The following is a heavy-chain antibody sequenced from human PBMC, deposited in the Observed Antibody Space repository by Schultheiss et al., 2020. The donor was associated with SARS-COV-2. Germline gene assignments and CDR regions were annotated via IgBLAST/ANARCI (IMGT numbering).Heavy chain of an antibody. CDR2: ISGSGGST. J-gene: IGHJ6*02. CDR3: ARDGTSKYSSSSSDLYYYGMDV. CDR1: GFTFSSYA. Sequence: GESLKISCAASGFTFSSYAMSWVRQAPGKGLEWVSAISGSGGSTYYADSVKGRFTISRDNAKNSLYLQMNSLRAEDTAVYYCARDGTSKYSSSSSDLYYYGMDVWGQGTTVTVSS. V-gene: IGHV3-23*01. D-gene: IGHD6-6*01.